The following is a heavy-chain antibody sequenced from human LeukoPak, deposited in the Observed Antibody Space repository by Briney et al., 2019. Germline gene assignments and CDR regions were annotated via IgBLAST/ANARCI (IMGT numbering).Heavy chain of an antibody. CDR2: IIPIFGTA. CDR3: ARGPLYYDILTGYPAFDY. Sequence: GASVKVSCKASGGTFSSYAISWVRQAPGQGLEWMGGIIPIFGTANYAQKFQGRVTITADESTSTAYMELSSLRSEDTAVYYCARGPLYYDILTGYPAFDYWGQGTLVTVCS. CDR1: GGTFSSYA. J-gene: IGHJ4*02. V-gene: IGHV1-69*13. D-gene: IGHD3-9*01.